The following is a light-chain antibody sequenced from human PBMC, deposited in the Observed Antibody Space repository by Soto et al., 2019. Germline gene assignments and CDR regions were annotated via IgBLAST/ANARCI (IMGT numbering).Light chain of an antibody. CDR1: NIGSKS. Sequence: SSELTQSPSLSLAPGQTATITCGGNNIGSKSVHWYQHKPGQAPVLVVYDDSDRPSGIPERFSGSNSGNTAALTISRVEAGDEADYYCQVWDGSSDHEEWVFGGGTQLTVL. J-gene: IGLJ3*02. CDR2: DDS. CDR3: QVWDGSSDHEEWV. V-gene: IGLV3-21*02.